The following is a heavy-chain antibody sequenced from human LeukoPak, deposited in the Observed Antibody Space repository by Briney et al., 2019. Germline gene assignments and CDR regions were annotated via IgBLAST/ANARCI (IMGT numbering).Heavy chain of an antibody. V-gene: IGHV4-34*01. CDR3: ARYDSSGYYEAFDI. D-gene: IGHD3-22*01. J-gene: IGHJ3*02. CDR1: GGSFSDYY. CDR2: INHSGST. Sequence: PSETLSLTCAVYGGSFSDYYWSWIRQPPGKGLEWIGEINHSGSTNYNPSLKSRVTISVDTSKNHFSLKLSSVTAADTAVYYCARYDSSGYYEAFDIWGQGTMVTVSS.